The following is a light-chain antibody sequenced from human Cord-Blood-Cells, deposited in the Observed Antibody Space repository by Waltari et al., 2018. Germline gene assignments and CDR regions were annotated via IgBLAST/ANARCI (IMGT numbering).Light chain of an antibody. J-gene: IGKJ2*01. Sequence: EIVMTQSPPTLSVSPGERATLSCRARQSVSSNLAWYQQKPGQAPRLPIYGASTRATGIPARFSGSGSGTEFTLTISSLQSEDFAVYYCQQYNNWPPAFGQGTKLEIK. CDR1: QSVSSN. V-gene: IGKV3-15*01. CDR2: GAS. CDR3: QQYNNWPPA.